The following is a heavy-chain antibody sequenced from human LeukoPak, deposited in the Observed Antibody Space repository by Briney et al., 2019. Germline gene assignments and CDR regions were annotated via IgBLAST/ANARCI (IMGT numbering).Heavy chain of an antibody. D-gene: IGHD6-13*01. V-gene: IGHV4-31*03. J-gene: IGHJ4*02. CDR3: ARDSSWSDYYFDY. CDR2: IYYSGST. CDR1: GGSISSGGYY. Sequence: KSAQTLSLTCTVSGGSISSGGYYWSWIRQHPGKGLEWIGYIYYSGSTYYNTSLKSRVTISVDTSKNQFSLKLSSVTAADTAVYYCARDSSWSDYYFDYWGQGTLVTVSS.